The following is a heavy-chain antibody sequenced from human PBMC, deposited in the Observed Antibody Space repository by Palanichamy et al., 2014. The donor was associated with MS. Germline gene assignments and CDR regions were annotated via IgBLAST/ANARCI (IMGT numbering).Heavy chain of an antibody. D-gene: IGHD6-19*01. Sequence: RSLRLSCAASGFTFSSYGMHWVRQAPGKGLEWVAVISYDGSNKYYADSVKGRFTISRDNSKNTLYLQMNSLRAEDTAVYYCAKGNQAVAGTYYYYGMDVWGQGTTVTVSS. CDR3: AKGNQAVAGTYYYYGMDV. CDR1: GFTFSSYG. CDR2: ISYDGSNK. V-gene: IGHV3-30*18. J-gene: IGHJ6*02.